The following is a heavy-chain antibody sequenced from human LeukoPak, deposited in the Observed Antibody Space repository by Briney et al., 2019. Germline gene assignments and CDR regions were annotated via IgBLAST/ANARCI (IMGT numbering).Heavy chain of an antibody. J-gene: IGHJ3*02. CDR1: GYTLTELS. D-gene: IGHD3-10*01. Sequence: ASVKVSCKVSGYTLTELSMHWVRQAPGKGLEWMGGFDPEDGETIYAQKFQGRVTMTEDTSTDTAYMELSSLRSDDTAVYYCARDLLLWFGELFFDAFDIWGQGTMVTVSS. CDR2: FDPEDGET. V-gene: IGHV1-24*01. CDR3: ARDLLLWFGELFFDAFDI.